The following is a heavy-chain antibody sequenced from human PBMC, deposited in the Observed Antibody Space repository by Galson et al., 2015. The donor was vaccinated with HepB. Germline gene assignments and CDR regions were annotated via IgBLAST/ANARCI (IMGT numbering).Heavy chain of an antibody. CDR3: ARDVHDSVGATRGPYYFDY. D-gene: IGHD1-26*01. CDR1: GGTFSSYA. CDR2: IIPIFGTA. Sequence: SVKVSCKASGGTFSSYAISWVRQAPGQGLEWMGGIIPIFGTANYAQKFQGRVTITADESTSTAYMELSSLRSEDTAVYYCARDVHDSVGATRGPYYFDYWGQGTLVTVSS. J-gene: IGHJ4*02. V-gene: IGHV1-69*13.